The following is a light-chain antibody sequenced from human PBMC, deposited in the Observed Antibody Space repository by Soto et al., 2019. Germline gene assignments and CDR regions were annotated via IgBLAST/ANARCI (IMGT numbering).Light chain of an antibody. Sequence: QSALTQPASVSGSPGQSITISCTGTSSDVGNYNLVSWYQQHPDKAPKLIIYEGTKRPSGISSRFSGSKSGNTAALTLSGLQAEDEADYFCCSFAGSNTWVFGGGTKVTVL. V-gene: IGLV2-23*01. CDR2: EGT. CDR3: CSFAGSNTWV. CDR1: SSDVGNYNL. J-gene: IGLJ3*02.